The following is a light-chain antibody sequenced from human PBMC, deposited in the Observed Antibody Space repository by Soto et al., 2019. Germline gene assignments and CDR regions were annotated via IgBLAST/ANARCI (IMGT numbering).Light chain of an antibody. CDR1: QSISSW. Sequence: DIQMTQSPSTLSASVGDRVTITCRASQSISSWLAWYQQKPGKAPNLLIYKASSLESGVLSSFSGSGSGTEFTLTISSLQPDDFATYYCQQYNSYPLTFGGGTKVEIK. CDR2: KAS. V-gene: IGKV1-5*03. J-gene: IGKJ4*01. CDR3: QQYNSYPLT.